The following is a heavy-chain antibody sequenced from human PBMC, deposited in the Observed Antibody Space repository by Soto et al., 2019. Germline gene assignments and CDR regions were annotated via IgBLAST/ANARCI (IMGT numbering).Heavy chain of an antibody. V-gene: IGHV3-7*03. Sequence: GGSLRLSCAASGFTFSSYWMSWVRQAPGKGLEWVANIKQDGSEKYYVDSVKGRFTISRDNAKNSLYLQMNSLRAEDTAVYYCARTRGSSYYYYYGMDVWGQGTTVTVS. CDR2: IKQDGSEK. D-gene: IGHD6-6*01. J-gene: IGHJ6*02. CDR3: ARTRGSSYYYYYGMDV. CDR1: GFTFSSYW.